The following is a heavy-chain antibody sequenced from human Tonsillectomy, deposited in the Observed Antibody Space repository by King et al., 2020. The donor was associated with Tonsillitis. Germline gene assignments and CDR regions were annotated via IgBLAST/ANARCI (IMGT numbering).Heavy chain of an antibody. V-gene: IGHV3-30*04. D-gene: IGHD5-12*01. J-gene: IGHJ5*02. CDR1: GFTFSSYA. CDR2: ISYDGSNK. CDR3: ARGAPVTYSGYHRNWFDP. Sequence: VQLVESGGGVVQPGRSLRLSCAASGFTFSSYAMHWVRQAPGKGLEWVAVISYDGSNKYYADSVKGRFTISRDNSKNTLYLQMNSLRAEDTAVYYCARGAPVTYSGYHRNWFDPWGQGTLVTVSS.